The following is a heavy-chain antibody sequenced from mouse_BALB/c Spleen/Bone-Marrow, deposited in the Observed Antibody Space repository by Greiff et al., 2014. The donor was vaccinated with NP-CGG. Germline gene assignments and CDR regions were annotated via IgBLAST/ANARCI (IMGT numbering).Heavy chain of an antibody. CDR3: SREESLGDAMDY. CDR1: GYTFTSYW. D-gene: IGHD4-1*01. J-gene: IGHJ4*01. V-gene: IGHV1S81*02. CDR2: INPSNGRT. Sequence: QVQLQQSGAELVKPGASVKLSCKASGYTFTSYWMHWVKQRPGQGPEWIGEINPSNGRTNYNEKFKSKATLTLDKSSSTAYMQLSSLASEDSAVYYCSREESLGDAMDYWGQGTSVTVSS.